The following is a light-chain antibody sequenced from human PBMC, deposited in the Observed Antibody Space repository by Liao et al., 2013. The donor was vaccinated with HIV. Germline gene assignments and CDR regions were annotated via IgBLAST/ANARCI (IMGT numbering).Light chain of an antibody. J-gene: IGLJ2*01. Sequence: SYELIQSPSLSVSPGQTASITCSGDKLGDKYACWYQQKPGQSPVLVIYQDSKRPSGIPERFSGSNSGNTATLTISGTQAMDEADYYCQAWDSSTVVFGGGTKLTVL. CDR2: QDS. V-gene: IGLV3-1*01. CDR3: QAWDSSTVV. CDR1: KLGDKY.